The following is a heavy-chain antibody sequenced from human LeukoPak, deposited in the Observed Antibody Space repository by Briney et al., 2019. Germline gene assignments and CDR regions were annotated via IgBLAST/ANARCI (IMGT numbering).Heavy chain of an antibody. J-gene: IGHJ3*02. D-gene: IGHD2-2*01. CDR1: EFTFSSHS. CDR3: ARSLKVSAALDVFDI. V-gene: IGHV3-21*01. Sequence: GGSLRLSCAASEFTFSSHSMNWVRQAPGKGLEGVSSISHSGGSIYYADSLKGRFTISRDNAKNSLYLQMNSLRAEDTAVYFCARSLKVSAALDVFDIWGQGTMVTVSS. CDR2: ISHSGGSI.